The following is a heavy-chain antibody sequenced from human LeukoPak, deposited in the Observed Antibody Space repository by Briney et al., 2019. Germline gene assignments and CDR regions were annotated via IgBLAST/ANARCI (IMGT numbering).Heavy chain of an antibody. CDR1: GFTFSSYG. Sequence: HSGGSLRLSCAASGFTFSSYGMHWVRQAPGKGLEWVAVISYDGSNKYYADSVKGRFTISRDNSKNTLYLQMNSLRAEDTAVYYCAKVSGIAAAGPYDWGQGTLVTVSS. V-gene: IGHV3-30*18. J-gene: IGHJ4*02. D-gene: IGHD6-13*01. CDR2: ISYDGSNK. CDR3: AKVSGIAAAGPYD.